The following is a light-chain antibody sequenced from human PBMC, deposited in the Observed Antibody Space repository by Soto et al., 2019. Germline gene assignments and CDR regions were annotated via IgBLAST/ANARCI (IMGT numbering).Light chain of an antibody. J-gene: IGKJ5*01. CDR3: QHYHSLPIT. V-gene: IGKV1-33*01. Sequence: DIQLTQSPASVSASVGDRVTITCQASQEVAYYLTWYQQKPGEAPKVLIYDASNLESGVTSRFSGSGSGTDFTFTISSLQPEDLATYYCQHYHSLPITFGRGTRLEFK. CDR1: QEVAYY. CDR2: DAS.